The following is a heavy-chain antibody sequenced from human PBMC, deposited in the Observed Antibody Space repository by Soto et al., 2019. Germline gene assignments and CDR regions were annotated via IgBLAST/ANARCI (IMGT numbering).Heavy chain of an antibody. Sequence: QVQLVQSGAELRKPGASVKVSCKASGYPFISYGFSWVRQAPGQGLEWLGWISAYNGDTKYEHKFQGRITMTTDTSTCTAYMELRSLKSDDTAGYDCTRDVAQAAIPRPVDYWGQGTLVTVSS. V-gene: IGHV1-18*01. CDR2: ISAYNGDT. CDR1: GYPFISYG. CDR3: TRDVAQAAIPRPVDY. J-gene: IGHJ4*02. D-gene: IGHD2-21*02.